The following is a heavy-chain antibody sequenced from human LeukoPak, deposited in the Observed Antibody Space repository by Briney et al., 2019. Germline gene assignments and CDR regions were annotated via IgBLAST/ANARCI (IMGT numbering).Heavy chain of an antibody. J-gene: IGHJ4*02. CDR2: ISGSGGVT. V-gene: IGHV3-23*01. CDR3: AKWPEGATPKFHY. Sequence: PRGSLRLSCAASGFTLSTYAMSWVRQAPGEGLEWVSTISGSGGVTYYPDSVRGRFTISRDNGKNTLHLQKDSLRAEDTAIYYCAKWPEGATPKFHYWGEGTLVTVSS. D-gene: IGHD1-26*01. CDR1: GFTLSTYA.